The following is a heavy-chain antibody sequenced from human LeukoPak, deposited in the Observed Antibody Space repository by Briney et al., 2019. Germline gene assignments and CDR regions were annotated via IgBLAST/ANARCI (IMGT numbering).Heavy chain of an antibody. CDR2: IYHGGDT. J-gene: IGHJ4*02. V-gene: IGHV4-59*05. CDR1: GGPIYSYY. CDR3: ARPGGDYYYFDS. D-gene: IGHD4-17*01. Sequence: SETLSLTCTVSGGPIYSYYWSWIRQTAGKGLEWIGSIYHGGDTYYNPSLKSRLTISVDTSTNQFSLKLTSVTAADTAVYYCARPGGDYYYFDSWGQGTLVTVSS.